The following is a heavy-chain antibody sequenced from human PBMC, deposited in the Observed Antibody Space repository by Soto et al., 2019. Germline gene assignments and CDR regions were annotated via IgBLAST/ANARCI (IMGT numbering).Heavy chain of an antibody. CDR2: IYHSGST. D-gene: IGHD5-18*01. J-gene: IGHJ5*02. Sequence: PSETLSLTCVVSGDSISSGNWWSWVRQPPGKGLEWIGQIYHSGSTNYSPSLKSRVTISVDKSKNQFSLRLSSVTAADTAVYYCAKDSGYNYGYFRWFDPWGQGTLVTVSS. V-gene: IGHV4-4*02. CDR3: AKDSGYNYGYFRWFDP. CDR1: GDSISSGNW.